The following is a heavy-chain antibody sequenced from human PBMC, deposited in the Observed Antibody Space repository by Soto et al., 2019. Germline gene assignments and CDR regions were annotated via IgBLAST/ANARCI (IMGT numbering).Heavy chain of an antibody. V-gene: IGHV1-18*01. D-gene: IGHD2-2*01. CDR1: GYTFTSYG. CDR3: ARDHYCSSTSCYYYYYYYIDV. Sequence: ASVKVSCKASGYTFTSYGISWVRQAPGQGLEWMGWISAYNGNTNYAQKLQGRGTMTTDTSTSTAHMELRSLRSDDTAVYYGARDHYCSSTSCYYYYYYYIDVWGEGTTVTVSS. CDR2: ISAYNGNT. J-gene: IGHJ6*03.